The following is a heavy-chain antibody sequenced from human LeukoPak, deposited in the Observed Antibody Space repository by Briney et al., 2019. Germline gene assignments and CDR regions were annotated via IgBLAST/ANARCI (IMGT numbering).Heavy chain of an antibody. CDR3: ARSYYDGSGYFFDY. CDR2: IYHSGSA. CDR1: GGSISSGDYY. D-gene: IGHD3-22*01. J-gene: IGHJ4*02. Sequence: SETLSLTCTVSGGSISSGDYYWSWIRQPPGKGLEWIGYIYHSGSAYYNPSLKSRVTMSVDTSKNQFSLKLSSVTAADTAVYYCARSYYDGSGYFFDYWGQGTLVTVSS. V-gene: IGHV4-30-4*01.